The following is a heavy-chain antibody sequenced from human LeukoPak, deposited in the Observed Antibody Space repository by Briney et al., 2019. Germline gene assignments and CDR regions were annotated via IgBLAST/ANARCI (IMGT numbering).Heavy chain of an antibody. CDR2: ISYSGTT. CDR1: GGSLTSASYY. D-gene: IGHD5-18*01. CDR3: ARDSYNYGSGSLDY. Sequence: PSETLSLTCAVSGGSLTSASYYWSWIRQPPGKGLEWIGYISYSGTTRYNPSLKSRVTISVDTSKNLFSLKLSSVTAADTAMYYCARDSYNYGSGSLDYWGQGTLVTVSS. J-gene: IGHJ4*02. V-gene: IGHV4-61*01.